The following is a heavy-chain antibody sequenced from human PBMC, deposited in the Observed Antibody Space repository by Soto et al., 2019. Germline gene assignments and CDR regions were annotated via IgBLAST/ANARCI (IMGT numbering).Heavy chain of an antibody. J-gene: IGHJ4*02. CDR1: GFTFSDYA. V-gene: IGHV3-30*18. D-gene: IGHD6-19*01. CDR2: VSHDGRNT. CDR3: AKGGTQWLVTSDFKY. Sequence: VQLVESGGGVVQPGRSLRLSCAASGFTFSDYAMHWVRQAPGKGLEWVAVVSHDGRNTHYADSVKGRFTISRDSSKNTVSLEMTSLRAEDTAVYSCAKGGTQWLVTSDFKYWGQGDLVTVSS.